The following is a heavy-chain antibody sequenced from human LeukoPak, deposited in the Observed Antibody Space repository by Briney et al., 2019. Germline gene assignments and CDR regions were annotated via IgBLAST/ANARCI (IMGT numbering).Heavy chain of an antibody. Sequence: GRSLRLSCAASGFTFNSYGMHWVRQAPGKGLEWVAVISYDGPNKYYADSVKGRFTISRDDSKSTLYLQMNSLRPEDTAVYYCAKGIVGPVDYWGQGTLVTVSS. V-gene: IGHV3-30*18. CDR3: AKGIVGPVDY. D-gene: IGHD2/OR15-2a*01. CDR2: ISYDGPNK. J-gene: IGHJ4*02. CDR1: GFTFNSYG.